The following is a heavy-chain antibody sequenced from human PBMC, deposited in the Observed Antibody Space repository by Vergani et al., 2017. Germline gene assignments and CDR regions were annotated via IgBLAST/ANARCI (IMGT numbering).Heavy chain of an antibody. D-gene: IGHD6-25*01. CDR2: ISYDGTQK. J-gene: IGHJ4*02. CDR1: GFTSSYYG. Sequence: QVHLVESGGGVVQPGRSLRLSCVVSGFTSSYYGMHWVRQAPGKGLEWVAVISYDGTQKYYADSVKGRFTISRDNSKNTLYLQMNSLRAEDTAVYYCAKGRQRGYYFDYWGQGTLVTVSS. V-gene: IGHV3-30*18. CDR3: AKGRQRGYYFDY.